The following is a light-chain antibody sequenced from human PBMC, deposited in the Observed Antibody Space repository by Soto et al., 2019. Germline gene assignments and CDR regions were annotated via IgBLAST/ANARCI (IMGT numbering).Light chain of an antibody. V-gene: IGLV2-14*01. CDR2: EVS. J-gene: IGLJ3*02. CDR1: SSDVGDYNY. CDR3: ISYVSNSIVV. Sequence: QSALTQPASVSGSPGQSITISCTGTSSDVGDYNYVSWYQQHPGKAPKLMIYEVSHRLSGVSNRFSGSKSGYTASLTISGLQDEDEADYYCISYVSNSIVVFGGGTQLTVL.